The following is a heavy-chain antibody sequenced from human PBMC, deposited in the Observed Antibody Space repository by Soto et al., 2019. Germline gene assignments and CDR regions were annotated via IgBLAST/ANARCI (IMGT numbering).Heavy chain of an antibody. Sequence: GXSRRLSCAASGFTFRSYGMHWVRQAPGKRVEWAXAIGTXGETYYQGSVXXRFTISRXXAKKKLYIQMNSLRAGDKAVYYCARTIFGSSYLWGKGTLVTVSS. CDR2: IGTXGET. D-gene: IGHD3-3*01. CDR1: GFTFRSYG. V-gene: IGHV3-13*01. J-gene: IGHJ4*02. CDR3: ARTIFGSSYL.